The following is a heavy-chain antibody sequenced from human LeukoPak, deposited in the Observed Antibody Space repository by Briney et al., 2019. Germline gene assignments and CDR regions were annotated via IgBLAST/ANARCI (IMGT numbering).Heavy chain of an antibody. D-gene: IGHD3-3*01. CDR2: ISAYNGNT. Sequence: GASVKVSCKASGYTFTSYGISWVRQAPGQGLEWMGWISAYNGNTNYAQKLQGRVTMTTDTSTSTAYMELRSLRSDDTAVYYCARGSKRNDFWSGYPLPPQYYYYYYMDVWGKGTTVTVSS. J-gene: IGHJ6*03. CDR1: GYTFTSYG. V-gene: IGHV1-18*01. CDR3: ARGSKRNDFWSGYPLPPQYYYYYYMDV.